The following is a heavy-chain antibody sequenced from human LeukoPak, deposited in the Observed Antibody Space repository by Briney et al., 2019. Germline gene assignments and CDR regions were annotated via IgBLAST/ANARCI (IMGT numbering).Heavy chain of an antibody. D-gene: IGHD3-10*01. Sequence: GGSLRLSCAASGFTFSSYGMHWVRQAPGKGLEWVAVISYDGSNKYYADSVKGRFTISRDNSKNTLYLQMNSLRAEDTAVYSCAKAQRVRGVTIDYWGQGTLVTVSS. CDR3: AKAQRVRGVTIDY. V-gene: IGHV3-30*18. CDR2: ISYDGSNK. CDR1: GFTFSSYG. J-gene: IGHJ4*02.